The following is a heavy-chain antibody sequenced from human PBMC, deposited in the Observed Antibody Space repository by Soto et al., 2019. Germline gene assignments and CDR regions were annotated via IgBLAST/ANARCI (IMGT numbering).Heavy chain of an antibody. J-gene: IGHJ6*02. V-gene: IGHV3-33*08. CDR3: ARDNRGYCSGGSCYTPYYYYGMDV. CDR2: IWYDGSNK. D-gene: IGHD2-15*01. Sequence: PGGSLRLSCAASGFSFSTFAMHWVRQAPGKGLEWVAVIWYDGSNKYYADSVKGRFTISRDNSKNTLYPQMNSLRAEDTAVYYCARDNRGYCSGGSCYTPYYYYGMDVWGQGTTVTVSS. CDR1: GFSFSTFA.